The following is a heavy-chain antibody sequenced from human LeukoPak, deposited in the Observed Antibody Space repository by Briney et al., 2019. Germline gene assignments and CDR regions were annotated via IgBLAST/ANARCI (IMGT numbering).Heavy chain of an antibody. J-gene: IGHJ2*01. V-gene: IGHV3-30*18. CDR2: ISYDGSNK. Sequence: GRSLRLSCAASGFTFSSYGMHWVRQAPGKGLEWVAVISYDGSNKYYADSVKGRFTISRDNSKNTLYLQMNSLRAEDTAVYYCAKDRAWYFDLWGRGTLVTVSS. CDR1: GFTFSSYG. CDR3: AKDRAWYFDL.